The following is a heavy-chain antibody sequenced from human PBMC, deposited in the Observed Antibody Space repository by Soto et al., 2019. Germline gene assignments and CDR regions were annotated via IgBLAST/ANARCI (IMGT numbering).Heavy chain of an antibody. CDR2: IYTSGST. CDR1: GGSISSYY. Sequence: KTXGTLSLTCTVSGGSISSYYWSWMRQPSGKGLEWIGRIYTSGSTNYNPSLKSRVTMSVDTSKNQFSLKLSSVTAADTAVYYCARVAYYDSSGYYHPHMWFDPWGQGTLVTVSS. CDR3: ARVAYYDSSGYYHPHMWFDP. D-gene: IGHD3-22*01. V-gene: IGHV4-4*07. J-gene: IGHJ5*02.